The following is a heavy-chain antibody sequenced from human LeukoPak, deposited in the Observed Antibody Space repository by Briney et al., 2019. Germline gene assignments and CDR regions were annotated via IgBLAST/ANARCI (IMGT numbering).Heavy chain of an antibody. V-gene: IGHV3-23*01. Sequence: GGSLRLSCVVAAITFGIYAMTWVRQAPGKGLEWVSIINGSGGSKNYADSVKGRFTISRDNSKNTVYLQMISLRTDYTSIYYCAKADTVAVTAYYFDYWGQGTLVTVSS. D-gene: IGHD2-21*02. CDR3: AKADTVAVTAYYFDY. CDR2: INGSGGSK. J-gene: IGHJ4*02. CDR1: AITFGIYA.